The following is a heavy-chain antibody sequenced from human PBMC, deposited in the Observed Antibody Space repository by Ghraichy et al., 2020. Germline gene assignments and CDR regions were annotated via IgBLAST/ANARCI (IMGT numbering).Heavy chain of an antibody. CDR3: ARGTYYYDSSGYYRVDWFDP. J-gene: IGHJ5*02. V-gene: IGHV4-30-2*01. D-gene: IGHD3-22*01. CDR1: GGSISSGGYS. Sequence: SQTLSLTCAVSGGSISSGGYSWSWIRQPPGKGLEWIGYIYHSGSTYYNPSLKSRVTISVDRSKNQFSLKLSSVTAADTAVYYCARGTYYYDSSGYYRVDWFDPWGQGTLVTVSS. CDR2: IYHSGST.